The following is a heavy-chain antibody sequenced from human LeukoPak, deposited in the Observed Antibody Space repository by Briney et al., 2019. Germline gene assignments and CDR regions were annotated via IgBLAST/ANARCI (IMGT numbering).Heavy chain of an antibody. Sequence: SVKVSCKASGGTFSSYAISWVRQAPGQGLEWMGGIIPIFGTANYAQKLQGRVTMTTDTSTSTAYMELRSLRSDDTAVYYCARVDEESYDILTGSGPNWFDPWGQGTLVTVSS. CDR3: ARVDEESYDILTGSGPNWFDP. D-gene: IGHD3-9*01. J-gene: IGHJ5*02. V-gene: IGHV1-69*05. CDR2: IIPIFGTA. CDR1: GGTFSSYA.